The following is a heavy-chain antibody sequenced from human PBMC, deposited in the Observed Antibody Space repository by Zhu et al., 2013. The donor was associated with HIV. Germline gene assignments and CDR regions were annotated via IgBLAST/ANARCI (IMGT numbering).Heavy chain of an antibody. CDR1: GYTFTSYD. CDR2: MNPKSGNT. Sequence: QVQLVQSGAEVKKPGASVKVSCKASGYTFTSYDINWVRQATGQGLEWMGWMNPKSGNTGYAQRFQGRITMTRNTSINTAYMELSSLRSEDTALYYCARDRRWPTPWKVVPTPWGQGT. CDR3: ARDRRWPTPWKVVPTP. V-gene: IGHV1-8*01. J-gene: IGHJ5*02. D-gene: IGHD2-15*01.